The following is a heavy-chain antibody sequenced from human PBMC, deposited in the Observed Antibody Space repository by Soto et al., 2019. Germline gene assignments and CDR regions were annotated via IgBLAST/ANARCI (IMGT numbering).Heavy chain of an antibody. D-gene: IGHD2-8*01. CDR1: GYTFTGYY. V-gene: IGHV1-2*02. Sequence: QVQLVQSGAEVKKPGASVKVSCKASGYTFTGYYMHWVRQAPGQGLEWMGWINPNSGGTNYAQKFQGRVTMTRDTSISKAYMELSRLRSDDTAVYYCARADGALMVYAMGGYGMDVWGQGTTVTVSS. CDR3: ARADGALMVYAMGGYGMDV. J-gene: IGHJ6*02. CDR2: INPNSGGT.